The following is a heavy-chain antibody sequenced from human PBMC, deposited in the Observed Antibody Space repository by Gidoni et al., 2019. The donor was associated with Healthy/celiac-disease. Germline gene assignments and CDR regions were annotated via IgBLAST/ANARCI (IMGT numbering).Heavy chain of an antibody. D-gene: IGHD6-19*01. CDR2: FDPEDGET. Sequence: QVQLVQSGAEVKKPGASVKVSCKVSGYTLTELSMHWVRQAPGKGLEWMGGFDPEDGETIYAQKFQGRVTMTEDTSTDTAYMELSSLRSEDTAVYYCATDTVAGTSPYYYYGMDVWGQGTTVTVSS. CDR1: GYTLTELS. CDR3: ATDTVAGTSPYYYYGMDV. V-gene: IGHV1-24*01. J-gene: IGHJ6*02.